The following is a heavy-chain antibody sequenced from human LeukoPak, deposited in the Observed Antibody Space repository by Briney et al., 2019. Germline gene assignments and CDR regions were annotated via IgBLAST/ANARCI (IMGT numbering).Heavy chain of an antibody. CDR2: INPSGGST. D-gene: IGHD3-16*02. CDR3: ARDLEGDYVWGSYRYYHYFDY. J-gene: IGHJ4*02. Sequence: AASVKVSCKASGYTFTSYYMHWVRQAPGQGLEWMGIINPSGGSTSYAQKFQGRVTMTRDTSTSTVYMELSSLRSEDTAVYYCARDLEGDYVWGSYRYYHYFDYWGQGTLVTVSS. V-gene: IGHV1-46*01. CDR1: GYTFTSYY.